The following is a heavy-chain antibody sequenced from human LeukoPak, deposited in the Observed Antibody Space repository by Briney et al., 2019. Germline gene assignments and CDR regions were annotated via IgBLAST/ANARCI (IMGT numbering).Heavy chain of an antibody. CDR1: GGSFSGYY. D-gene: IGHD5-18*01. Sequence: SETLSLTCAVYGGSFSGYYWSWIRQPPGKGLEWIGGINQSGSTNYNPSLKSRVTISVDTSKNQFSLKLSSVTAADTAVYYCARGRGYSYGLFDYWGQGTLVTLSS. CDR3: ARGRGYSYGLFDY. V-gene: IGHV4-34*01. J-gene: IGHJ4*02. CDR2: INQSGST.